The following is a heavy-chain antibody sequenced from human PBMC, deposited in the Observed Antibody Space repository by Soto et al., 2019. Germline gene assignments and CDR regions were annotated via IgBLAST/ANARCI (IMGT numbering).Heavy chain of an antibody. V-gene: IGHV3-21*01. CDR1: GFTFSGFS. CDR3: AREADFASSGYVLDY. J-gene: IGHJ4*02. D-gene: IGHD3-22*01. CDR2: VTSSPSSM. Sequence: EVQLVESGGGLVKPGGSLRLSCAASGFTFSGFSMNWVRQAPGKGLEWVSSVTSSPSSMFYADSVKGRFTISRDDAQDSLVLQMNSLRADDTAVYYCAREADFASSGYVLDYWGLGTLVTVSS.